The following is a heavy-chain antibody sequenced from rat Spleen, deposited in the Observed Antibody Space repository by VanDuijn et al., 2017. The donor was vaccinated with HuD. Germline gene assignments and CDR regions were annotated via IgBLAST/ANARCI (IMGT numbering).Heavy chain of an antibody. CDR3: ARPGITSYVMDA. V-gene: IGHV5S13*01. J-gene: IGHJ4*01. CDR2: ISTGGGNT. CDR1: GFTFSNYG. Sequence: EVQLVESDGGLVQPGRSLKLSCAASGFTFSNYGMAWVRQAPTKGLEWVASISTGGGNTYYRDSVKGRFTISRDNAKNTLYLQMNSLRSEDTATYYCARPGITSYVMDAWGQGASVTVSS. D-gene: IGHD1-4*01.